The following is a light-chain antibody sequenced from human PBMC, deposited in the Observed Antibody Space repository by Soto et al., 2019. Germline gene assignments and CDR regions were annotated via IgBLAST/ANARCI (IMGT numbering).Light chain of an antibody. J-gene: IGKJ2*01. CDR2: AAS. V-gene: IGKV3-15*01. CDR3: QQYNKWPLT. Sequence: EIVMTQSPATLSVSPGDRATLSCRASQSVGDNLAWYHQIPGQAPRLLIYAASTRATGSPPRFSGSGSGAEFTLTISSLQSEDFAVYYCQQYNKWPLTFGQGTKLEIK. CDR1: QSVGDN.